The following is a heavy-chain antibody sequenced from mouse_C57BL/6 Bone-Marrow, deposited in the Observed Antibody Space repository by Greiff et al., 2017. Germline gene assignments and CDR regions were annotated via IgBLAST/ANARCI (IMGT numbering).Heavy chain of an antibody. D-gene: IGHD1-1*01. CDR2: IYPGSGST. V-gene: IGHV1-55*01. Sequence: VQLQQPGAELVKPGASVKMSCKASGYTFTSYWITWVKQRPGQGLEWIGDIYPGSGSTNYNEKFKSKATLTVDTSSSTADMQLSSMTSEDAAVYYSARPYYGSFSYFDYWGQGTTLTVSA. CDR1: GYTFTSYW. CDR3: ARPYYGSFSYFDY. J-gene: IGHJ2*01.